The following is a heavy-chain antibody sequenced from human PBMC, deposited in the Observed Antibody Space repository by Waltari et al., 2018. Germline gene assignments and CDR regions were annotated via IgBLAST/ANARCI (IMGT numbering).Heavy chain of an antibody. Sequence: EVQLVESGGGLVKPGGSLRLSCAASGFTFSSYSMNWVRQAPGKGLEWVSSISSSSSYKYYADSVKGRFTISRDNAKNSLYLQMNSLRAGDTAVLYRARGKNRNLNHWFDPWGQGTLVTVSS. CDR2: ISSSSSYK. V-gene: IGHV3-21*01. J-gene: IGHJ5*02. CDR3: ARGKNRNLNHWFDP. CDR1: GFTFSSYS.